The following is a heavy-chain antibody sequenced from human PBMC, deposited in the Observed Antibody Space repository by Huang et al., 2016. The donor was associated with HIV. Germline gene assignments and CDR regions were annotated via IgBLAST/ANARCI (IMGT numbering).Heavy chain of an antibody. V-gene: IGHV1-2*02. D-gene: IGHD3-22*01. CDR2: INPKSGGT. CDR3: ATNNYYDSSGYYYDYYYYTMDV. CDR1: GYTFHGYF. Sequence: QVQLVQSGAEVKKPGASVKVSCKASGYTFHGYFMHWARKAPGQGLEWMGWINPKSGGTNYAQKFQGRVTMTRDTSISTAYMELRSLRSDDTAVYYCATNNYYDSSGYYYDYYYYTMDVWGQGTTVTVSS. J-gene: IGHJ6*02.